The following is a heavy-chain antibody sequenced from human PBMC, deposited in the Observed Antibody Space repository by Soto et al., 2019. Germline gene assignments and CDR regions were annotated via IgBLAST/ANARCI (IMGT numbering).Heavy chain of an antibody. CDR3: ARGGGVGVAGSAAFDM. CDR1: GYPVTAYY. J-gene: IGHJ3*02. V-gene: IGHV1-2*02. Sequence: QLHLVQSGAVVTKPGASVTVSCSASGYPVTAYYMHWVRQAPGRGLEWMGGITPATGAAKYTQTFHGSVTMTKDTSTSTVFRELSGLTSGDTAVFYCARGGGVGVAGSAAFDMWGQGTLVTVSS. CDR2: ITPATGAA. D-gene: IGHD3-3*01.